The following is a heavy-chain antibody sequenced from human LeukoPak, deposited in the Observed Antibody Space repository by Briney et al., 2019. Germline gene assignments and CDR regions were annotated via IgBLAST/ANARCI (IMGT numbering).Heavy chain of an antibody. CDR3: ARAILTPGGATVTRYFDY. J-gene: IGHJ4*02. Sequence: GGSLRLSCAASGFTFSSYWKHWVRHAPGKGLVWVSRIKSDGSNTNYADSVKGRFTISRDNAKNTLYLKMNSLRAEDTAVYYCARAILTPGGATVTRYFDYWGQGTLVTVSS. D-gene: IGHD4-17*01. CDR1: GFTFSSYW. CDR2: IKSDGSNT. V-gene: IGHV3-74*01.